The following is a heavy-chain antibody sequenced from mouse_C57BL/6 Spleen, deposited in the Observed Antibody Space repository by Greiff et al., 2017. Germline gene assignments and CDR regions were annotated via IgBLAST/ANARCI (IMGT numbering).Heavy chain of an antibody. Sequence: EVQRVESGGDLVKPGGSLKLSCAASGFTFSSYGMSWVRQTPDKRLEWVATISSGGSYTYYPDSVKGRFTISRDNAKNTLYLQMSSLKSEDTAMYYCARHGLGRPYYFDYWGQGTTLTVSS. CDR1: GFTFSSYG. D-gene: IGHD4-1*01. V-gene: IGHV5-6*01. J-gene: IGHJ2*01. CDR2: ISSGGSYT. CDR3: ARHGLGRPYYFDY.